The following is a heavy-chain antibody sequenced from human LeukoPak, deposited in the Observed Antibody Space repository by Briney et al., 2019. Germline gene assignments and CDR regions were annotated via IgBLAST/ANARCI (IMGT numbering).Heavy chain of an antibody. V-gene: IGHV4-39*01. D-gene: IGHD5-24*01. CDR3: ARTLQFYYFDY. CDR2: IYYSGSGST. Sequence: SETLSLTCTVSGGSIIIDSYYWSWIRQPPGKRLEWIGSIYYSGSGSTYYNPSLKSRVTISVDTSKNQFSLKLSSVTAADTAVYYCARTLQFYYFDYWGQGTLVTVSS. CDR1: GGSIIIDSYY. J-gene: IGHJ4*02.